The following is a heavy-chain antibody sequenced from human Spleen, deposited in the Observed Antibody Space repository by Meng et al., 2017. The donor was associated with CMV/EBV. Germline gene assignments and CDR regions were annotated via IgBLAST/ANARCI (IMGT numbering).Heavy chain of an antibody. V-gene: IGHV3-7*01. D-gene: IGHD2-2*02. J-gene: IGHJ4*02. CDR1: GFTFSNYW. CDR2: IKQDGSEK. CDR3: ARDGVRCTSTSCYRDYYFDY. Sequence: GGSLRLSCAAPGFTFSNYWMSWVRQAPGKGLEWVANIKQDGSEKHYVDSVKGRFTISRDNAKNSLYLQMKSLRAEDTAVYYCARDGVRCTSTSCYRDYYFDYWGQGALVTVSS.